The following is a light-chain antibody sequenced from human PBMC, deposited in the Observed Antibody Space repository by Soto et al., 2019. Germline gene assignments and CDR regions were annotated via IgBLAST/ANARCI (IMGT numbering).Light chain of an antibody. Sequence: DIQMTQSPSSLSASVRDRVTITCRASQSSSSSLNWYQQKPWKAPKLLIYVASSLQSGVPSRFSGSGSGTDFTLTISIRKREYVAAVYFQQSYSTPFTFGPGTKVDI. J-gene: IGKJ3*01. V-gene: IGKV1-39*01. CDR1: QSSSSS. CDR3: QQSYSTPFT. CDR2: VAS.